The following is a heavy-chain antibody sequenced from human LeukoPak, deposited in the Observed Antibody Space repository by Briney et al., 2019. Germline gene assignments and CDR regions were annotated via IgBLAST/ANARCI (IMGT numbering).Heavy chain of an antibody. CDR2: IKEDGSEK. CDR1: GFTFSTYW. J-gene: IGHJ4*02. Sequence: GGSLRLSCAASGFTFSTYWMNWVRQTPGKGLEWVASIKEDGSEKYYVDSVRGRFTISRDNAKNSLYLQMSSLRAEDTAVYYCARRGYSFGSDYWGPGTLVTVSP. D-gene: IGHD5-18*01. V-gene: IGHV3-7*01. CDR3: ARRGYSFGSDY.